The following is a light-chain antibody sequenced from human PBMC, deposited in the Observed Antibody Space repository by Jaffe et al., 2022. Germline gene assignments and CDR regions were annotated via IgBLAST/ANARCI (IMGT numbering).Light chain of an antibody. CDR2: VAS. CDR1: QNVGTS. J-gene: IGKJ1*01. V-gene: IGKV3-11*01. CDR3: QQRSKWPRT. Sequence: EIVLTQSPGTLSLSPGERATLSCRASQNVGTSLTWYQQKPGQAPRLLIYVASNRATGIPARFSGSGSGTDFTLTISSLEPEDFAVYYCQQRSKWPRTFGQGTKVEIK.